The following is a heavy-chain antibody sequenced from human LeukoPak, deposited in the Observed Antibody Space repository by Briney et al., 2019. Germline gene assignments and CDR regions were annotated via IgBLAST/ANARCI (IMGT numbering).Heavy chain of an antibody. J-gene: IGHJ3*02. CDR2: ISYDGSNK. CDR3: ARGDYGDYFRHAFDI. D-gene: IGHD4-17*01. V-gene: IGHV3-30*04. Sequence: PGGSLRLSCAASGFTFSSYAMHWVRQAPGKGLEWVAVISYDGSNKYYADSVKGRFTISRDNSKNTLYLQMNSLRAEDTAVYYCARGDYGDYFRHAFDIWGQGTMVTVSS. CDR1: GFTFSSYA.